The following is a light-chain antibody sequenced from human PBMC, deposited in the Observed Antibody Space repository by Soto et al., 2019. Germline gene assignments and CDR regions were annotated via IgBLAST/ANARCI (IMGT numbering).Light chain of an antibody. CDR1: SSDVGAYDY. CDR3: SSYTSSSTRV. V-gene: IGLV2-14*03. Sequence: QSALTQPASVSGSPGQSITISCTGTSSDVGAYDYVSWYQQHPDKAPKLTIYEVSNRPSGVSNRFSGSKSVNTATLTISGLQADDEADYYCSSYTSSSTRVFGTGTKVTVL. CDR2: EVS. J-gene: IGLJ1*01.